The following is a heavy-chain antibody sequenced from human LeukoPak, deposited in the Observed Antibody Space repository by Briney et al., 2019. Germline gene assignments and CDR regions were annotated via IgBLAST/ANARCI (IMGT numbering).Heavy chain of an antibody. CDR2: IYYSGST. J-gene: IGHJ6*02. CDR3: ATLAVRYYYGMDV. CDR1: GGSVSSGSFY. Sequence: SETLSLTCTVSGGSVSSGSFYWSWVRQPPGKGLEWIGYIYYSGSTNYNPSLKSRVTISVDTSKNQFSLKLSSVTAADTAVYYCATLAVRYYYGMDVWGQGTTVTVSS. V-gene: IGHV4-61*01. D-gene: IGHD6-19*01.